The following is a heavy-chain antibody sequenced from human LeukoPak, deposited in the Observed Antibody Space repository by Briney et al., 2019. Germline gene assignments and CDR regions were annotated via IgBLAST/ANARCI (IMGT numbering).Heavy chain of an antibody. CDR3: AKVSGSRITINYYFDY. D-gene: IGHD3-3*01. J-gene: IGHJ4*02. CDR1: GFTFSSHA. Sequence: PGGSLRLSCAASGFTFSSHAMNWVRQAPGKGLEWVSGICANDGRTYSADSVKGRFTISRDNSKNTLTLQMNSLRVEDTAIYYCAKVSGSRITINYYFDYWGQGTLVTVSS. CDR2: ICANDGRT. V-gene: IGHV3-23*01.